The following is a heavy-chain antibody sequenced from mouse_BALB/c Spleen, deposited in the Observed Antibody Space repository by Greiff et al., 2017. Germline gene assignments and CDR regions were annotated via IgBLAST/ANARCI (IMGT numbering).Heavy chain of an antibody. J-gene: IGHJ4*01. Sequence: VQLQQSGPELVKPGASVKMSCKASGYTFTSYVMHWVKQKPGQGLEWIGYINPYNDGTKYNEKFKGKATLTSDKSSSTAYMELSSLTSEDSAVYYCARGNYYGSSFAMDYWGQGTSVTVSS. V-gene: IGHV1-14*01. CDR2: INPYNDGT. D-gene: IGHD1-1*01. CDR1: GYTFTSYV. CDR3: ARGNYYGSSFAMDY.